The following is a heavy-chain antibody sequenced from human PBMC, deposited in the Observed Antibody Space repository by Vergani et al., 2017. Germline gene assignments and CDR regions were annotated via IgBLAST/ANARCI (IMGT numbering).Heavy chain of an antibody. CDR1: GFTLSSYG. J-gene: IGHJ4*02. V-gene: IGHV3-48*03. CDR3: ARDVVSPNRGYSDY. CDR2: ISGSGDTI. Sequence: EVQLVESGGGLVQPGGSLRVSCAASGFTLSSYGINWVRQAPGKGLEWVSYISGSGDTIFYADSVKGRFTITRDNAKNSIYLQMNSLRGEDTAVYCCARDVVSPNRGYSDYWGQGTLVTVSS. D-gene: IGHD2-15*01.